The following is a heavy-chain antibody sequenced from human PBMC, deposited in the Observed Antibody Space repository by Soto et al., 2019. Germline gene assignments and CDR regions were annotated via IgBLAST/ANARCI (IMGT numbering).Heavy chain of an antibody. J-gene: IGHJ3*02. CDR2: IYYSGST. Sequence: QVQLQESGPGLVKPSQTLSLTCTVSGGSISSGGYYWSWIRQHPGKGLEWIGYIYYSGSTYYNPSLKSRVTISVDTSKNQFALKLSSVTAADTAVYYCERMAYCGGDCSDAFDIWGQETMVTVSS. V-gene: IGHV4-31*03. CDR1: GGSISSGGYY. D-gene: IGHD2-21*02. CDR3: ERMAYCGGDCSDAFDI.